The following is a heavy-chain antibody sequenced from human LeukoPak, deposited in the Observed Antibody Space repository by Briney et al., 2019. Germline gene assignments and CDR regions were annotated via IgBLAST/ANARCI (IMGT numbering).Heavy chain of an antibody. CDR1: GGTFSSYA. CDR3: ARRGPGINTAMVTYYYYGMDV. Sequence: GASVKVSCKASGGTFSSYAISWVRQAPGQGLEWMGRIIPILGIANYAQKFQGRVTITADKSTSTAYMELSSLRSEDTAVYYCARRGPGINTAMVTYYYYGMDVWGQGTTVTVSS. J-gene: IGHJ6*02. V-gene: IGHV1-69*04. CDR2: IIPILGIA. D-gene: IGHD5-18*01.